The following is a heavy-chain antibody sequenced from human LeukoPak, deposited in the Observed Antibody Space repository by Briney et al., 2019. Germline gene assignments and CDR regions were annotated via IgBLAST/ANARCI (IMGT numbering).Heavy chain of an antibody. D-gene: IGHD3-10*01. Sequence: PGGSLRLSCAASGFTFSSYAMSWVRQAPGKGLEWVSAISGSGGSTYYADSVKGRFTISRDNFKNTLYLQMNNLRAEDTAVYYCANSALKRITMVRGVIYYFDYWGQGTLVTVSS. CDR2: ISGSGGST. CDR1: GFTFSSYA. CDR3: ANSALKRITMVRGVIYYFDY. J-gene: IGHJ4*02. V-gene: IGHV3-23*01.